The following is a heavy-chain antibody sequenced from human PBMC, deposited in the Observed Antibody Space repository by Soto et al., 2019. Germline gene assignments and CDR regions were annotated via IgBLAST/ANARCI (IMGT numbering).Heavy chain of an antibody. D-gene: IGHD2-21*02. V-gene: IGHV5-51*01. CDR2: IYPGDSDT. CDR1: GYSFTSYW. Sequence: GESLKISCKGSGYSFTSYWIGWVRQMPGKGLEWMGIIYPGDSDTRYSPSFQGQVTIAADKSISTAYLQWSSLKDSDTAMYYCASHPEAYCGGDCPIEYFQHWGRVPLVTVSS. CDR3: ASHPEAYCGGDCPIEYFQH. J-gene: IGHJ1*01.